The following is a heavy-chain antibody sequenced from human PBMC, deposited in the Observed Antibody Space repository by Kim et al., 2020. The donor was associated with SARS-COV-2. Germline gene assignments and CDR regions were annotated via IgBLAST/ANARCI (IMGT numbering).Heavy chain of an antibody. Sequence: QGRVTMTRDTSTSTVYMELSSLRSEDTAVYYCARDITSTLSEDYFFGMDVWGQGTTVTVSS. D-gene: IGHD1-1*01. V-gene: IGHV1-46*01. J-gene: IGHJ6*02. CDR3: ARDITSTLSEDYFFGMDV.